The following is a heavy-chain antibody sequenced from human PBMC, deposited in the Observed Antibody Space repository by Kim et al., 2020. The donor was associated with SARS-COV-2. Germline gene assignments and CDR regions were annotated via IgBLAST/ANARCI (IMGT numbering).Heavy chain of an antibody. J-gene: IGHJ6*02. CDR3: ASSRPWIQLWLIGANGMDV. Sequence: SETLSLTCAVYGGSFSGYYWSWIRQPPGKGLEWIGEINHSGSTNYNPSLKSRVTISVDTSKNQFSLKLSSVTAADTAVYYCASSRPWIQLWLIGANGMDVWGQGTTVTVSS. V-gene: IGHV4-34*01. D-gene: IGHD5-18*01. CDR2: INHSGST. CDR1: GGSFSGYY.